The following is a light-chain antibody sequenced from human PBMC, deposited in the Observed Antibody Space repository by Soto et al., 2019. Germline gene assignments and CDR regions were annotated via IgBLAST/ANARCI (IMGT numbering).Light chain of an antibody. CDR3: KSRASSITYV. Sequence: QSALTQPASVSGSPGQSITISCTGTSTDVGAYNYVSWYQQHPGKAPKLMIYEVSNRPSGVSNRFSGSKSGNTASLTISGLQAEDEADYYCKSRASSITYVFGTGTKLTVL. CDR1: STDVGAYNY. J-gene: IGLJ1*01. V-gene: IGLV2-14*01. CDR2: EVS.